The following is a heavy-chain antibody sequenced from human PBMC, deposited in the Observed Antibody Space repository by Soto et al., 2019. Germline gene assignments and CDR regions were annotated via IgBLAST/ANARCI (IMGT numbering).Heavy chain of an antibody. J-gene: IGHJ4*02. V-gene: IGHV3-30-3*01. CDR1: GFTFSSYA. D-gene: IGHD2-15*01. Sequence: QVQLVESGGGVVQPGRSLRLSCAASGFTFSSYAMHWVRQAPGKGPEWVAVISYDGSNKYYADSVKGRFTISRDNSKNTLYLQMNSLRAEDTAVYYCVVVVVAGVYWGQGTLVTVSS. CDR2: ISYDGSNK. CDR3: VVVVVAGVY.